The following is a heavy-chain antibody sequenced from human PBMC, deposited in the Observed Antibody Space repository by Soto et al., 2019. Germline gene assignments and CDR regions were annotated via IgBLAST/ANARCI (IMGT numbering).Heavy chain of an antibody. CDR3: ARAMTTVTILDY. CDR1: GGSIRSYY. V-gene: IGHV4-59*12. D-gene: IGHD4-17*01. CDR2: IYYSGST. Sequence: SETLSLTCTVAGGSIRSYYWSWIRQPPGKGLEWIGYIYYSGSTNYNPSLKSRVTISVDRSKNQFSLKLSSVTAADTAVYYCARAMTTVTILDYWGQGTLVTVSS. J-gene: IGHJ4*02.